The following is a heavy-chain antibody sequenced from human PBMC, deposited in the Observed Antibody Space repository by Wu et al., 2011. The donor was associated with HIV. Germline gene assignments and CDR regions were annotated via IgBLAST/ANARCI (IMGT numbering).Heavy chain of an antibody. CDR2: IVPVFGST. CDR1: GGTFDTFA. D-gene: IGHD3-16*01. CDR3: AREVAVAXMMCPGMDV. V-gene: IGHV1-69*05. J-gene: IGHJ6*04. Sequence: QVQLVQSGPEVAKPGSSVRVSCKASGGTFDTFAISWVRQAPGRGLEWMGAIVPVFGSTNYAQNFQGRLTISTEPSASTNYYLELRGLRPEDTAIYYCAREVAVAXMMCPGMDVVGLGDHGSPVSS.